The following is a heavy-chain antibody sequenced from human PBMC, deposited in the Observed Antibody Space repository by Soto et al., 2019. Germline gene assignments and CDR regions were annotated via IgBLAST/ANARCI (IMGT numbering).Heavy chain of an antibody. CDR2: INDSGTT. V-gene: IGHV4-34*01. CDR3: ARISSVPAAMYYYYYYYMDV. J-gene: IGHJ6*03. Sequence: QVQLQQWGAGLLKPSETLSLTCAVYGGSFSGYYWSWIRQPPGKGLEWIGEINDSGTTNYNPSLKSRVHISVDTSKNQFSLKLSSVTAADTAVYYCARISSVPAAMYYYYYYYMDVWGKGTTVTVSS. CDR1: GGSFSGYY. D-gene: IGHD2-2*01.